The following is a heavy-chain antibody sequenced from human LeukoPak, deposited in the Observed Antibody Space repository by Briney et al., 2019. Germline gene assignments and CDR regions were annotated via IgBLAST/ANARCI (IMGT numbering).Heavy chain of an antibody. CDR3: ARQVEGPNWFDP. D-gene: IGHD2-15*01. J-gene: IGHJ5*02. CDR2: ISFSSNTI. CDR1: GFTFSDYY. Sequence: GGSLRLSCAASGFTFSDYYMSWIRQAPGKGLEWISYISFSSNTIYYADSVKGRFTISRDNANNSLYLQMNSLRAEDTAVYYCARQVEGPNWFDPWGQGTLVTVSS. V-gene: IGHV3-11*01.